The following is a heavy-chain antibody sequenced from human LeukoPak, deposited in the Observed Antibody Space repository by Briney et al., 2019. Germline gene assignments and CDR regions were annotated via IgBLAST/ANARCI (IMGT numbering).Heavy chain of an antibody. V-gene: IGHV3-66*01. D-gene: IGHD7-27*01. CDR2: LYSGGNT. Sequence: GGSLRLSCAVSGFTVSSSHMSWVRQAPGKGLEWVSVLYSGGNTFYEDSVKGRFTISRDNSKNTLYLQMNSLRAEDTAVYYCATQNWGCRAFDYWGQGSLVTVSS. J-gene: IGHJ4*02. CDR3: ATQNWGCRAFDY. CDR1: GFTVSSSH.